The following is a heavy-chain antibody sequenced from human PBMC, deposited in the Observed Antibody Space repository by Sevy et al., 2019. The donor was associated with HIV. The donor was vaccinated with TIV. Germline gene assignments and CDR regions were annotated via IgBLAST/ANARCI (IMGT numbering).Heavy chain of an antibody. CDR2: ISYDGSNK. CDR3: ARADTPMVTIDY. D-gene: IGHD5-18*01. CDR1: GFTLSSYG. J-gene: IGHJ4*02. Sequence: GGSLRLSCAASGFTLSSYGMHWVRQAPGKGLEWVAFISYDGSNKNYADTVKGRFTISRDNSENTLYLQMNSLRAEDTGVYYCARADTPMVTIDYWGQGTLVTVSS. V-gene: IGHV3-30*03.